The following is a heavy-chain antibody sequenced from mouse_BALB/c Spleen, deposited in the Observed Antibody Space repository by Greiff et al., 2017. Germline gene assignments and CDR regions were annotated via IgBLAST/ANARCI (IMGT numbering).Heavy chain of an antibody. D-gene: IGHD1-1*01. CDR3: ARRGAVGFDY. V-gene: IGHV3-2*02. CDR1: GYSITSDYA. Sequence: EVKLMESGPGLVKPSQSLSLTCTVTGYSITSDYAWNWIRQFPGNKLEWMGYISYSGSTSYNPSLKSRISITRDTSKNQFFLQLNSVTTEDTATYYCARRGAVGFDYWGQGTTLTVSS. CDR2: ISYSGST. J-gene: IGHJ2*01.